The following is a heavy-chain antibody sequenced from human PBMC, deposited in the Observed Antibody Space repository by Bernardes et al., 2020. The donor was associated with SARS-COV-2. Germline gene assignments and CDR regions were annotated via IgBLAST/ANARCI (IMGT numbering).Heavy chain of an antibody. CDR1: GFTFSSYS. Sequence: GGSLRLSCAASGFTFSSYSMNWVRQAPGKGLEWVSSISSSSSYIYYADSVKGRFTISRDNAKNSLYLQMNSLRAEDTAVYYCARDHSRLGELSSDYFDYWGQGTLVTVSS. V-gene: IGHV3-21*01. J-gene: IGHJ4*02. D-gene: IGHD3-16*02. CDR2: ISSSSSYI. CDR3: ARDHSRLGELSSDYFDY.